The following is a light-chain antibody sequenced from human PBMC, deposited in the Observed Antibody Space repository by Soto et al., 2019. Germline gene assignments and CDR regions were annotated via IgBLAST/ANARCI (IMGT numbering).Light chain of an antibody. J-gene: IGKJ1*01. V-gene: IGKV3-15*01. CDR1: QSVSSN. Sequence: EIVMTQSPATLSVSPGEGATLSCRASQSVSSNLAWYQQKPGQAPRLLLYGASTRATGIPDRFSGSGSGTEFTLTINSLQSEDFAVYYCQQYNNWPRTFGQGTKVEIK. CDR2: GAS. CDR3: QQYNNWPRT.